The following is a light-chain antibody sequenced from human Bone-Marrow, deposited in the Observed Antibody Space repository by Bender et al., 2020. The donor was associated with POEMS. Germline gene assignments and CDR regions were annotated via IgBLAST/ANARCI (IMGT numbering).Light chain of an antibody. J-gene: IGLJ3*02. CDR3: CSYAGSATWV. CDR2: DVS. Sequence: QSAPTQPPSASGSPGQSVTISCTGTSSDLGGYNYVSWYQQHPGKAPKLIIYDVSNRPSGVSNRFSGSKSGNTASLTISGLQAEDEADYYCCSYAGSATWVFGGGTKLTIL. V-gene: IGLV2-14*03. CDR1: SSDLGGYNY.